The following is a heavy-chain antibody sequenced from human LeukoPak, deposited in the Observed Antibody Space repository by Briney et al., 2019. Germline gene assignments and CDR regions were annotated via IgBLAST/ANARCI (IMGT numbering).Heavy chain of an antibody. Sequence: PGGSLRLSCAASGFTFSSYSMNWVRQAPGKGLEWVSSISSSSSYIYYADSVKGRFTISRDNAKNSLYLQMNSLRAEDTAVYYCARIPYYDFWSGSVLDPWGQGTLVTVSS. CDR3: ARIPYYDFWSGSVLDP. J-gene: IGHJ5*02. CDR1: GFTFSSYS. V-gene: IGHV3-21*01. CDR2: ISSSSSYI. D-gene: IGHD3-3*01.